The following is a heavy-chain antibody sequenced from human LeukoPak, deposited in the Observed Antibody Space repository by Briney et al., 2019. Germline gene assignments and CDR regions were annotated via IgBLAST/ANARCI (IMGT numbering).Heavy chain of an antibody. CDR1: GYSFTSYW. Sequence: GESLKISCKGSGYSFTSYWISWVRQMPGKGLEWMGGIEPSDPSDSYTNYSPSFQGHVTISADKSISTAYLQWSSLKASDTAMYYCAKHALAGGYDILRFDAWGQGTLVTVSS. J-gene: IGHJ5*02. D-gene: IGHD3-9*01. CDR2: IEPSDPSDSYT. CDR3: AKHALAGGYDILRFDA. V-gene: IGHV5-10-1*01.